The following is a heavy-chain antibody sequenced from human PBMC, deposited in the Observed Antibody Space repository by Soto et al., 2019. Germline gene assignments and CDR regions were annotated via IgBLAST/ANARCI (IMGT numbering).Heavy chain of an antibody. D-gene: IGHD3-10*02. J-gene: IGHJ4*02. Sequence: QVPLVQSGAEVKKPGASVKVSCKASGYTFTSYGISWVRQAPGQGLEWMGWISAYNGNTNYAQKLQGRVTMTTDTSTSTAYMELRSLRSDDTAVYYCARDAPRLDLFYYFDYWGQGTLVTVSS. V-gene: IGHV1-18*01. CDR3: ARDAPRLDLFYYFDY. CDR1: GYTFTSYG. CDR2: ISAYNGNT.